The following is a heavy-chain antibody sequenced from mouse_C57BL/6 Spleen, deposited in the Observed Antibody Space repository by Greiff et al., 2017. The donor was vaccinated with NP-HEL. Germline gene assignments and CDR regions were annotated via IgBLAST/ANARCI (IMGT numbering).Heavy chain of an antibody. CDR3: ARLLTTVGGAMDY. Sequence: QVQLQQPGAELVKPGASVKMSCKASGYTFTSYWITWVKQRPGQGLEWIGDIYPGSGSTNYNEKFKSKATLTVDPSSSTAYMQLSSLTSEDAACYYCARLLTTVGGAMDYWGQGTSVTVSS. V-gene: IGHV1-55*01. CDR2: IYPGSGST. D-gene: IGHD1-1*01. CDR1: GYTFTSYW. J-gene: IGHJ4*01.